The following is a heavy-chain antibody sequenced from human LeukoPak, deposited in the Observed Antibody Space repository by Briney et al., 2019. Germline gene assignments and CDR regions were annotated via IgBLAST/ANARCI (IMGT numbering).Heavy chain of an antibody. CDR3: ARTKGWSGYYY. D-gene: IGHD3-3*01. Sequence: PGGSLRLSCAASGFTFSSYTMNWVRQAPGKGLEWLSYISSSGSTIYYADSVKGRFTISRDNAKNSLYLQMNSLRAEDTAVYYCARTKGWSGYYYWGQGTLVTVSS. V-gene: IGHV3-48*01. J-gene: IGHJ4*02. CDR2: ISSSGSTI. CDR1: GFTFSSYT.